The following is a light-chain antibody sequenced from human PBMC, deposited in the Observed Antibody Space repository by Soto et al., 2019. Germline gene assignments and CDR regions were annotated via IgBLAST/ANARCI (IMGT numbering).Light chain of an antibody. CDR2: GAS. Sequence: EIVLTQSPGTLSLSPGERATLSCRASQSVSSSYLAWYQQKPGQAPRLLIYGASSRATGIPDRFSGSGSGTDYTLTISRQEPEDFAVYYCQQYRSSPSVTFGQENKLEIK. CDR1: QSVSSSY. J-gene: IGKJ2*01. CDR3: QQYRSSPSVT. V-gene: IGKV3-20*01.